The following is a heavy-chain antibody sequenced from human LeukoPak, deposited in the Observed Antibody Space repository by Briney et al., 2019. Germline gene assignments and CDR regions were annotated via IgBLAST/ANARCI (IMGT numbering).Heavy chain of an antibody. D-gene: IGHD6-19*01. CDR1: GFTFSSYG. Sequence: PGGSLRLSCAASGFTFSSYGMHWVRQAPGKGLEWVAVISYDGSNKYYADSVKGRFTISRDNSKNTLYLQMNSLRAEDTAVYYCARFRQWLGYFDYWGQGTLVTVSS. CDR3: ARFRQWLGYFDY. J-gene: IGHJ4*02. V-gene: IGHV3-30*03. CDR2: ISYDGSNK.